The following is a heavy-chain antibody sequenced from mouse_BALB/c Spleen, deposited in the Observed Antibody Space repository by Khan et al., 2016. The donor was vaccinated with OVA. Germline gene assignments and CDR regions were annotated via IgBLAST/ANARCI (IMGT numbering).Heavy chain of an antibody. V-gene: IGHV2-6-7*01. CDR3: ARAYYGNYREAMDY. Sequence: QVQLKQSGPGLVAPSQSLSITCTVSGFSLTGYGVNWVRQPPGKGLEWLGMIWGDGSTDYNSALKSRLSISKDNSKRHAFLKMNSLHTDDTARYYCARAYYGNYREAMDYWGQGTSVTVSS. CDR1: GFSLTGYG. CDR2: IWGDGST. D-gene: IGHD2-10*01. J-gene: IGHJ4*01.